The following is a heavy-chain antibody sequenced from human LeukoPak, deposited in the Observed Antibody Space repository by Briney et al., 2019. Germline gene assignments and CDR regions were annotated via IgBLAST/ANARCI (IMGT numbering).Heavy chain of an antibody. V-gene: IGHV3-48*03. D-gene: IGHD3-16*01. CDR2: ISSSGNTI. Sequence: GGSLRLSSAVSGFTFSSYEMNWVRQAPGKGLEWVSYISSSGNTIYYADSVKGRFTISRDNAKNSLYLQMNSLRAEDTAVYYCAREAFDGMDVWGQGTTVTVSS. CDR1: GFTFSSYE. CDR3: AREAFDGMDV. J-gene: IGHJ6*01.